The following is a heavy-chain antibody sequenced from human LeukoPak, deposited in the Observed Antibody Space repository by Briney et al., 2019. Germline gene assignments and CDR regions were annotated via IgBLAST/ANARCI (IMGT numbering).Heavy chain of an antibody. CDR1: GGSISSSSYY. CDR3: ARAVAGAFDY. CDR2: IYYSGST. Sequence: SETLSLTCTVSGGSISSSSYYWGWIRQPPGKGLEWIGSIYYSGSTYYNPSLKSRVTISVDTSKNQFSLKLSSVTAADTAVYYCARAVAGAFDYWGQGTLVTVSS. D-gene: IGHD6-19*01. J-gene: IGHJ4*02. V-gene: IGHV4-39*07.